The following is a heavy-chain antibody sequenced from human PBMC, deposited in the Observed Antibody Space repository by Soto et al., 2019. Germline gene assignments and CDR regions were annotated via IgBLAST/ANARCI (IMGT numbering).Heavy chain of an antibody. D-gene: IGHD3-3*01. Sequence: AASVTVSCTASGYTFTSYYMHWVRQAPGQGLEWMGIINPSGGSTSYAQKFQGRVTMTRDTSTSTVYMELSSLRSEDTAVYYCARDRGFAYYDFSPNWFDPWGQGTLVTVSS. CDR2: INPSGGST. CDR1: GYTFTSYY. CDR3: ARDRGFAYYDFSPNWFDP. V-gene: IGHV1-46*01. J-gene: IGHJ5*02.